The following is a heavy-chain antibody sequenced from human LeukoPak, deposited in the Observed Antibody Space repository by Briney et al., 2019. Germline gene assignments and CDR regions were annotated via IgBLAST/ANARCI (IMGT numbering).Heavy chain of an antibody. V-gene: IGHV3-30-3*01. CDR1: GFTFSSYA. D-gene: IGHD2-15*01. J-gene: IGHJ4*02. CDR2: ISYDGSNK. CDR3: AREGRYCSGGSCSSAYYFDY. Sequence: GGSLRLSCAASGFTFSSYAMHWVRQAPGKGLEWVAVISYDGSNKYYADSVKGRFTISRDNSKNTLYLQMNSLREEDTAVYYCAREGRYCSGGSCSSAYYFDYWGQGTLVTVSS.